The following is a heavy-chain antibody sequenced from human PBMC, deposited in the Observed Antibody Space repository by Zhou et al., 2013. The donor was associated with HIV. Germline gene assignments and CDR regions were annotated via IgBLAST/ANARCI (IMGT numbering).Heavy chain of an antibody. J-gene: IGHJ4*02. V-gene: IGHV1-46*01. CDR2: INPSGGST. Sequence: QVQLVQSGAEVKKPGSSVKVSCKASGYSFTSHYMHWVRQAPGQGPEWMGIINPSGGSTTYAQKFQGRVTVTTDESTSTAYMELRSLTSDDTAVYYCAMGNYDSSGYYYRGPFDYWGQGTLVTVSS. CDR3: AMGNYDSSGYYYRGPFDY. D-gene: IGHD3-22*01. CDR1: GYSFTSHY.